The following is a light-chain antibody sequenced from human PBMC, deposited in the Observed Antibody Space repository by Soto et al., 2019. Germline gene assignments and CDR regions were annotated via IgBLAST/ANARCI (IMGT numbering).Light chain of an antibody. V-gene: IGKV1-12*01. Sequence: DIQMTQSPSSVSASVGDRVTITCRASQDISRWLAWYQQKPGKAPELLIQAASSLQSGVPSMFSGSGSGTDFTLTISSLQPEDFATYYCQQANSFPFTFGPGTKVDIK. J-gene: IGKJ3*01. CDR3: QQANSFPFT. CDR2: AAS. CDR1: QDISRW.